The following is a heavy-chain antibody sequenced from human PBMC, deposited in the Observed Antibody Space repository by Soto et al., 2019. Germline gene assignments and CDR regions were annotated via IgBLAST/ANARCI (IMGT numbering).Heavy chain of an antibody. CDR2: IYYSGST. Sequence: SETLSLTCTVSGGSVSSGSYYWSWIRQPPGKGLEWIGYIYYSGSTNYNPSLKSRVTISVDTSKNQFSLKLSSVTAADTAVYYCARDRNEYEDYWGQGTLFTVS. D-gene: IGHD3-3*01. CDR1: GGSVSSGSYY. V-gene: IGHV4-61*01. J-gene: IGHJ4*02. CDR3: ARDRNEYEDY.